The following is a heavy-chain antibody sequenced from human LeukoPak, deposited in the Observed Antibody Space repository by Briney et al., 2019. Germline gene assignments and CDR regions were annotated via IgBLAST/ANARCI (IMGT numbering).Heavy chain of an antibody. V-gene: IGHV3-9*01. CDR2: ISWNSGSV. J-gene: IGHJ4*02. Sequence: PGRSLRLSCAASGFRFDDYAMHWVRQAPGKGLEWVPGISWNSGSVDYADSVKGRFTISRDNAKNSLYLQMNSLRAEDTALYYCTKDYYYDNSAYYHFDSWGQGTLVTVSS. CDR1: GFRFDDYA. D-gene: IGHD3-22*01. CDR3: TKDYYYDNSAYYHFDS.